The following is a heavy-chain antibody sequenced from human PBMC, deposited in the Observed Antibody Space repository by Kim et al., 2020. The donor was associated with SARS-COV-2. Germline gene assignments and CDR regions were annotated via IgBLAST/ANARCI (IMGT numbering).Heavy chain of an antibody. Sequence: ASVKVSCKASGYTFTSCAMHWVRQAPGQRLEWMGWINTANGNTKYSQKFQGRVTITRDTSASTAYMELSSLRSEDTAVYYCASQSLTVTSSFDYWGQGTLVTVSS. D-gene: IGHD4-4*01. CDR3: ASQSLTVTSSFDY. V-gene: IGHV1-3*04. CDR2: INTANGNT. J-gene: IGHJ4*02. CDR1: GYTFTSCA.